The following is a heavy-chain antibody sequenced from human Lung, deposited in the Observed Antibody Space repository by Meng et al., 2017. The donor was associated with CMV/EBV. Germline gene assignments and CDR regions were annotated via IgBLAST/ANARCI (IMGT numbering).Heavy chain of an antibody. V-gene: IGHV1-2*02. CDR2: INPNSGGT. CDR1: GYTFTGYY. CDR3: ARELDLQLGYCSGGSCYGRGNWFDP. D-gene: IGHD2-15*01. J-gene: IGHJ5*02. Sequence: ASVKVSXKASGYTFTGYYMHWVRQAPGQGLEWMGWINPNSGGTNYAQKCQGRVTMTGDTSISTAYMGLSRLRSDDTAVYYCARELDLQLGYCSGGSCYGRGNWFDPWGQGTLVTVSS.